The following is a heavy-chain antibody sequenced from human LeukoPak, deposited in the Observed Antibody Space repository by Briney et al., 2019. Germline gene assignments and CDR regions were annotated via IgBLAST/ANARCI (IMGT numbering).Heavy chain of an antibody. D-gene: IGHD6-19*01. J-gene: IGHJ5*02. CDR2: IYYSGST. CDR3: ARFARSSGWHWFDP. V-gene: IGHV4-59*01. Sequence: PSETLSLTCTVSGGSISSYYWSWIRQPPGKGLEWIGYIYYSGSTNYNPSLKSRVTISVDTSKNQFSLKLSSVTAADTAVYYCARFARSSGWHWFDPWGQGTLVTVSS. CDR1: GGSISSYY.